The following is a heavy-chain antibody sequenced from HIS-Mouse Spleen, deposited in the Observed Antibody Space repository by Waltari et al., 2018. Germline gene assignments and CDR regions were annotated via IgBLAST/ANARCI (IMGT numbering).Heavy chain of an antibody. Sequence: QVQLVQSGAEVKKPGASVKVSCKASGYTFTGYYMHWVRQAPGQGLEWMEGINPNSGGTNYAQKCQGRVTMTRDTSISTAYMELSRLRSDDTAVYYCARARFSGEGDYWGQGTLVTVSS. CDR2: INPNSGGT. CDR1: GYTFTGYY. V-gene: IGHV1-2*02. CDR3: ARARFSGEGDY. J-gene: IGHJ4*02. D-gene: IGHD3-10*01.